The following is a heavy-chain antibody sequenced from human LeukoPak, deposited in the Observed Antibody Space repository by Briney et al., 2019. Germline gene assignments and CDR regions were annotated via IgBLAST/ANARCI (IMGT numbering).Heavy chain of an antibody. CDR1: GFPFSSHN. CDR2: INDRGRTK. J-gene: IGHJ4*02. CDR3: AKGGYCIGGTCYSPTADY. V-gene: IGHV3-23*01. Sequence: GGTLRLSCAVSGFPFSSHNMAWVRQPPGKGLEWVSGINDRGRTKYYADFAKRGFTSSRDNSKNTLHLQMNSLSAEVTAGYYCAKGGYCIGGTCYSPTADYWGKGTLVTVSS. D-gene: IGHD2-15*01.